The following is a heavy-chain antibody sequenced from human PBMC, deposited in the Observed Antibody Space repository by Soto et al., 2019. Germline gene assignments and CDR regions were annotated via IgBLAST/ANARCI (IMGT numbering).Heavy chain of an antibody. J-gene: IGHJ6*02. V-gene: IGHV1-69*13. CDR3: ATPSLYFFGMDV. CDR2: IIPIFPTP. Sequence: GASVKVSCKASGGTFSNYGVSWVRQAPGQGLEWMGGIIPIFPTPKYAQKFQGRVTITADESTNIAYMGLSSLRSEDTAMYYCATPSLYFFGMDVWGQGTTVTVSS. CDR1: GGTFSNYG.